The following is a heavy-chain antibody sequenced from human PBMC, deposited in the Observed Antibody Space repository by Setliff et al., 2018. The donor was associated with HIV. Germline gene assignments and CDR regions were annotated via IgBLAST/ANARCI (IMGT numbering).Heavy chain of an antibody. CDR2: INHSGST. J-gene: IGHJ5*02. V-gene: IGHV4-34*01. CDR3: ARVRWGGYYLGTSDNWIDP. D-gene: IGHD3-3*01. Sequence: SETLSLTCAVYGGSFSAYYWSWIRQPPGKGLEWIGEINHSGSTNYNPSLKSRVTISIDTSKNQFSLKLSSVTAADTAVYYCARVRWGGYYLGTSDNWIDPWGQGTLVTVSS. CDR1: GGSFSAYY.